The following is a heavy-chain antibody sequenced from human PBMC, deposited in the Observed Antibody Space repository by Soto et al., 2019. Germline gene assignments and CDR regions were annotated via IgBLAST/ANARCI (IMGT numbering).Heavy chain of an antibody. V-gene: IGHV1-46*01. CDR2: INPSGDSK. D-gene: IGHD6-19*01. CDR3: ARDTGIAVAGTWDY. CDR1: GFTFINYY. Sequence: ASVEVSCKVSGFTFINYYMHWVRQAPGQGLEWMGVINPSGDSKNYAQKFQGRVTMTTDTSTSTAYMELRSLRSDDTAVYYCARDTGIAVAGTWDYWGQGTLVTVSS. J-gene: IGHJ4*02.